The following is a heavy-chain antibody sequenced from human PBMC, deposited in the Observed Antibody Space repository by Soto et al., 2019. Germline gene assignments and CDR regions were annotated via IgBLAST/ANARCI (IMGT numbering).Heavy chain of an antibody. Sequence: SETLSLTCAVYGGSFSGYYWSWIRQPPGKGLEWIGEINHSGSTNYNPSLKSRVTISVDTSKNQFSLKLSSVTAADTAVYYCARSRKFDIVVVPAAPAFDYWGQGTLVTVSS. V-gene: IGHV4-34*01. CDR1: GGSFSGYY. J-gene: IGHJ4*02. D-gene: IGHD2-2*01. CDR2: INHSGST. CDR3: ARSRKFDIVVVPAAPAFDY.